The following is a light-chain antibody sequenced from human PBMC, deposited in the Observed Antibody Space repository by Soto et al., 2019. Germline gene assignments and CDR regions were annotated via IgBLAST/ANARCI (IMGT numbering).Light chain of an antibody. CDR3: QQYHSYWT. J-gene: IGKJ1*01. CDR1: QNIRSR. CDR2: DAS. Sequence: QVTKSPATLSASVADRVTITCRASQNIRSRLAWFQQKPGKAPKLLIYDASSLESGVPQRFSGSGSGTEFTLTISSLQPDDFSTYYCQQYHSYWTFGQGTKVDIK. V-gene: IGKV1-5*01.